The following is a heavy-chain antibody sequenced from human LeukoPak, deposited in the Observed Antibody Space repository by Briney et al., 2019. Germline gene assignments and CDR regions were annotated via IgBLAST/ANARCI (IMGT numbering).Heavy chain of an antibody. CDR2: ISAYNGNT. CDR3: ARDIITFGGDTAMVDY. CDR1: GYTFTSYG. J-gene: IGHJ4*02. Sequence: ASVKVSCKASGYTFTSYGISWVRQAPGQGLEWMGWISAYNGNTNYAQKLQGRVTMTTDTSTSTAYMELRSLRSDDTAVYYCARDIITFGGDTAMVDYWGQGTLVTVYS. V-gene: IGHV1-18*01. D-gene: IGHD5-18*01.